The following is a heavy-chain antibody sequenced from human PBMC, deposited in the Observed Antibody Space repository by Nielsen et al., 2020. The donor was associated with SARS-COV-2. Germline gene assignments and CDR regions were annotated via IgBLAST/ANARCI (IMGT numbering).Heavy chain of an antibody. CDR2: IYGGSSGGAT. J-gene: IGHJ4*02. Sequence: GESLKISCAASGFNVSNNYITWVRQAPGKGLEWVSVIYGGSSGGATYYADSVKGRFTISRDNSKNTLYLQMNSLRAEDTAVYYCASGIAADQIDYWGQGTLVTVSS. D-gene: IGHD6-13*01. CDR1: GFNVSNNY. V-gene: IGHV3-66*02. CDR3: ASGIAADQIDY.